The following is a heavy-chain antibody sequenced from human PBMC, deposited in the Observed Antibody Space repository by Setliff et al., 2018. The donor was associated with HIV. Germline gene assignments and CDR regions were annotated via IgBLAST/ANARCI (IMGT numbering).Heavy chain of an antibody. D-gene: IGHD6-6*01. J-gene: IGHJ3*02. V-gene: IGHV4-61*09. CDR1: GGSIGSGYYY. CDR2: IYTSGST. CDR3: ARVPPEYGSSSQAFDI. Sequence: SETLSLTCTVSGGSIGSGYYYWSWIRQPAGKGLEWIGHIYTSGSTNYNPSLKSRVTISVDTSKNQFSLKMRSVTAADTAVYYCARVPPEYGSSSQAFDIWGQGTKVTVSS.